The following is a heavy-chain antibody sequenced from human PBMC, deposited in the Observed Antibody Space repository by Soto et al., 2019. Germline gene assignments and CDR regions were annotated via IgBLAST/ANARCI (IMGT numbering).Heavy chain of an antibody. J-gene: IGHJ4*02. Sequence: QMQLMQSGPEVKKPWTSVKVSCKASGFTLTSADVQWVRQTRGQRLEWIGWIVGGSGSTNYAQQFQGRLAITRDMSTSTVYMELSSLRSEDTAVYYCAADWSNRPFDFWGQGTLVTVSS. D-gene: IGHD3-3*01. CDR2: IVGGSGST. CDR3: AADWSNRPFDF. V-gene: IGHV1-58*01. CDR1: GFTLTSAD.